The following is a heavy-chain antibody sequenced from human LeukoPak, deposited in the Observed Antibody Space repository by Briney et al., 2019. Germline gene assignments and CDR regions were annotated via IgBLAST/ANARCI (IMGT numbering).Heavy chain of an antibody. J-gene: IGHJ4*02. D-gene: IGHD2/OR15-2a*01. V-gene: IGHV3-30*04. CDR2: ISYDGSTK. CDR1: GFSFNKYA. CDR3: VRNNNNDY. Sequence: GRSLRLSCAASGFSFNKYAMHWVRQAPGKGLEWVAFISYDGSTKTYADSVKGRFTTSRDISLHLQMNSLRAEDTAVYYCVRNNNNDYWGQGTLVTVSS.